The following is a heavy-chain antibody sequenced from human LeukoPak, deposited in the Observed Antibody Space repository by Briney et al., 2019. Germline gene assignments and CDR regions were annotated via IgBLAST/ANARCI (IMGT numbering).Heavy chain of an antibody. V-gene: IGHV4-59*01. CDR1: GGSISSYY. D-gene: IGHD1-26*01. J-gene: IGHJ3*02. Sequence: SETLSLTCTVSGGSISSYYWSWIRQPPGKGLEWIGYIYYSGSTNYNPSLKGRVTISVDTSKNQFSLKLSSVTAADTAVYYCARNPSGSYSPIAFDIWGQGTMVTVSS. CDR3: ARNPSGSYSPIAFDI. CDR2: IYYSGST.